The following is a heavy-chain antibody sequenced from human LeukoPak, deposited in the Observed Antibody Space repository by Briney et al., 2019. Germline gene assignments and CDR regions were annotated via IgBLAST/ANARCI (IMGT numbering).Heavy chain of an antibody. CDR2: FDPEDGET. CDR1: GYTLTELS. D-gene: IGHD3-22*01. J-gene: IGHJ5*02. V-gene: IGHV1-24*01. Sequence: ASVKVSCKVSGYTLTELSMHWVRQAPGKGLEWMGGFDPEDGETIYAQKFQGRVTMTEDTSTDTAYMELGSLRSEDTAVYYCATAGYYYDSSSWFDPWGQGTLVTVSS. CDR3: ATAGYYYDSSSWFDP.